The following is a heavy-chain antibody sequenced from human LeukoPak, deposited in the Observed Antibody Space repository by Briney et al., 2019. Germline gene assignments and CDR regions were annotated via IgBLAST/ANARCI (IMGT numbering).Heavy chain of an antibody. Sequence: GRSLILSCAASGFTFSSYWMHWVRQVPAEGLVWGARINPGGSSITYADSVKGRFTISRDNAKNTLYLQMDSLRAEDTGVYYCARSNQADDYWGQGTLVTVSS. CDR2: INPGGSSI. V-gene: IGHV3-74*01. CDR1: GFTFSSYW. CDR3: ARSNQADDY. J-gene: IGHJ4*02. D-gene: IGHD1-14*01.